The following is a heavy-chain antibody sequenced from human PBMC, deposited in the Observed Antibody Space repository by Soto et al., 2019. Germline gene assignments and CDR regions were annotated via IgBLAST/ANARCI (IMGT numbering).Heavy chain of an antibody. CDR3: ARAGYYDFWSGYHYGMDV. D-gene: IGHD3-3*01. J-gene: IGHJ6*02. CDR2: ISYDGSNK. CDR1: GFTFSNYG. V-gene: IGHV3-30*03. Sequence: PGRSLRLSCAASGFTFSNYGMHWVRQAPGKGLEWVAVISYDGSNKYYADSVKGRFTISRDNAKNTLYLQMNSLRAEDMAVYYCARAGYYDFWSGYHYGMDVWGQGTTVTVSS.